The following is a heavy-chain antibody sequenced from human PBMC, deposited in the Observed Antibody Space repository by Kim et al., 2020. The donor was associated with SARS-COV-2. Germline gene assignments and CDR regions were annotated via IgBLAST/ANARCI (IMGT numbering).Heavy chain of an antibody. CDR1: GGSISSYY. CDR2: IYYSGST. CDR3: ARHLYYYDSSGLFDH. V-gene: IGHV4-59*08. Sequence: SETLSLTCTVSGGSISSYYWSWIRQPPGKGLEWIGYIYYSGSTNYNPSLKSRVTISVDTSKNQFSLKLSSVTAADTAVYYCARHLYYYDSSGLFDHWGQGTLVTVSS. D-gene: IGHD3-22*01. J-gene: IGHJ4*02.